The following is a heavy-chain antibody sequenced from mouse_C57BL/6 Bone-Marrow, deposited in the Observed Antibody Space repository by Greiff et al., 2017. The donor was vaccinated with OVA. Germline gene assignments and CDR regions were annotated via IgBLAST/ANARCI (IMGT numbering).Heavy chain of an antibody. CDR2: INPNNGGT. Sequence: EVKLQQSGPELVKPGASVKISCKASGYTFTDYYMNWVKQSHGKSLEWIGDINPNNGGTSYNQKFKGKATLTVDKSSSTAYMELRSLTSEDSAVYYCASEEDGYDEAYWGQGTLVTVSA. V-gene: IGHV1-26*01. D-gene: IGHD2-2*01. J-gene: IGHJ3*01. CDR1: GYTFTDYY. CDR3: ASEEDGYDEAY.